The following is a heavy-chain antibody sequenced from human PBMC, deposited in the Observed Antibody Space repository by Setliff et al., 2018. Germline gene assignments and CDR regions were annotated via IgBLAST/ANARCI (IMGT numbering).Heavy chain of an antibody. V-gene: IGHV1-3*01. CDR3: ARVRDCSGGICHRGFHHYMDV. Sequence: ASVKVSCKASGYTFANYGLHWVRQAPGQRLEWMGWINAGNGDTKFSQKFQDTITMTADTSASTAYMELNSLRSEDTAVYYCARVRDCSGGICHRGFHHYMDVWGKGTTVTVSS. CDR2: INAGNGDT. D-gene: IGHD2-15*01. J-gene: IGHJ6*03. CDR1: GYTFANYG.